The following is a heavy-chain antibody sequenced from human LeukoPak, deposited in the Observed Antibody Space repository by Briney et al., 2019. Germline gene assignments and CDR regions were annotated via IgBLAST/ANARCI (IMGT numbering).Heavy chain of an antibody. Sequence: PGGSLRLSCAASGFTFSSYGMHWVRQAPGKGLEWVAVIWYDGSNKYYADSVKGRFTISRDNSKNTLYLQMNSLRAEDTAVYYRARDGDHYDSSGYYYPPTDYWGQGTLVTVSS. J-gene: IGHJ4*02. CDR1: GFTFSSYG. CDR3: ARDGDHYDSSGYYYPPTDY. CDR2: IWYDGSNK. D-gene: IGHD3-22*01. V-gene: IGHV3-33*08.